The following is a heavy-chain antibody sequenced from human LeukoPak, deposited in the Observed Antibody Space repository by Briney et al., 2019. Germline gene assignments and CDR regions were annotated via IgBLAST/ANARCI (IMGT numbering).Heavy chain of an antibody. J-gene: IGHJ4*02. V-gene: IGHV1-18*01. CDR1: GYTFTSYG. D-gene: IGHD2-2*01. CDR3: ARVGAYCSSSSCFDY. Sequence: ASVKVSRKTSGYTFTSYGISWVRQAPGQGLEWMGWISAYNGNTDYAQKFQGRVTMTTDTSTSTAYMELRSLRSDDTAVYYCARVGAYCSSSSCFDYWDQGTLVTVSS. CDR2: ISAYNGNT.